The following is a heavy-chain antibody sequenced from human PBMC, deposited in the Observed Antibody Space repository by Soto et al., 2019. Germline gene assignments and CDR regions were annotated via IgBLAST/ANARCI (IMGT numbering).Heavy chain of an antibody. J-gene: IGHJ4*02. CDR1: GFTISSYS. D-gene: IGHD2-8*01. CDR2: ISGSSSMI. Sequence: EVQLVESGGGLVQPGGSLRLSCAASGFTISSYSMNWVRQAPGKGLEWVSYISGSSSMIYYADSVKGRFTISRDNAKNSLYLQMNSLRAEDTDVYYCARDLNPRQEMLYALLVYWGQGTLVTVSS. V-gene: IGHV3-48*01. CDR3: ARDLNPRQEMLYALLVY.